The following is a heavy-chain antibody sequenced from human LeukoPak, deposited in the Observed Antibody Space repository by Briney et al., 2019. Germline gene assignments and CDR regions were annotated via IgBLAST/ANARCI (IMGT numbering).Heavy chain of an antibody. CDR3: ASATPITIFGVVTNYYYYYMDV. CDR1: GYTFTSYG. V-gene: IGHV1-18*01. D-gene: IGHD3-3*01. Sequence: HGASVKVSCKASGYTFTSYGISWVRQAPGQGLEWMGWISAYNGNTNYAQKLQGRVTMTTDTSTSTAYMELSSLRSEDTAVYYCASATPITIFGVVTNYYYYYMDVWGKGTTVTVSS. CDR2: ISAYNGNT. J-gene: IGHJ6*03.